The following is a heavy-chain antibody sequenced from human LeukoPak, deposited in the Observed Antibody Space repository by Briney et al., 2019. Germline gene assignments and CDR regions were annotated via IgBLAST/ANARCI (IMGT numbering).Heavy chain of an antibody. V-gene: IGHV3-30*02. CDR2: IRYDGSNK. D-gene: IGHD2-2*02. CDR1: GFTFSSYG. Sequence: QPGGSLRLSCAASGFTFSSYGMHWVRQAPGKGLEWVAFIRYDGSNKYYADSVKGRFTISRDNAKNSLYLQMNSLRAEDTAVYYCARDKGCSSTSCYTGEYSSSSGLFDIWGQGTMVTVSS. CDR3: ARDKGCSSTSCYTGEYSSSSGLFDI. J-gene: IGHJ3*02.